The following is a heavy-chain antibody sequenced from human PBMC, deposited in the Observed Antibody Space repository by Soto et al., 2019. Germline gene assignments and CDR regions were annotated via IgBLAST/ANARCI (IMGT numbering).Heavy chain of an antibody. Sequence: GASVKVSCKASGYTFTSYGISWVRQAPGQGLEWKGWISAYNGNTNYAQKLQGRVTMTTDTSTSTAYMELRSLRSDDTAVYYCARVITIFGVVITPGGMDVWGQGTTVTVSS. J-gene: IGHJ6*02. D-gene: IGHD3-3*01. V-gene: IGHV1-18*01. CDR3: ARVITIFGVVITPGGMDV. CDR1: GYTFTSYG. CDR2: ISAYNGNT.